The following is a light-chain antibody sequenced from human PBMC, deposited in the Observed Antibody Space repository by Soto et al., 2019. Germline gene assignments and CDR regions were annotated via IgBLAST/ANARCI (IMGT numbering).Light chain of an antibody. CDR2: EVS. CDR1: SSDVGGYNY. J-gene: IGLJ3*02. Sequence: QSALTQPASVSGSPGQWXTIPCTGTSSDVGGYNYVSWYQQHPGKAPKLMIYEVSNRPSGVSNRFSGSKSGNTASLTISGLQAEDEADYYCSSYTSSSTWVFGGGTKLTVL. CDR3: SSYTSSSTWV. V-gene: IGLV2-14*01.